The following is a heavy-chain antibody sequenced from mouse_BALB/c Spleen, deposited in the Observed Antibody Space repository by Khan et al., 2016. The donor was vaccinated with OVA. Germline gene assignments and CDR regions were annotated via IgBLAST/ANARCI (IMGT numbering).Heavy chain of an antibody. D-gene: IGHD4-1*01. Sequence: IQLVQSGADLVRSGASVKLSCIASGFNIRHYYLHWVKQRPEQGLEWIGWIDPDNGDTEYDPKFQGKATMTADTSSNTAYLQLSSLTSEDTAVYYCTTGWGYAMDYWGQGNSVTVSS. V-gene: IGHV14-4*02. J-gene: IGHJ4*01. CDR1: GFNIRHYY. CDR3: TTGWGYAMDY. CDR2: IDPDNGDT.